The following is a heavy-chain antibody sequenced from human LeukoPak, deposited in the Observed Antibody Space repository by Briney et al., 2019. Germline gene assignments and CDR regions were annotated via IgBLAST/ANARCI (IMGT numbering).Heavy chain of an antibody. D-gene: IGHD5-18*01. J-gene: IGHJ4*02. CDR1: GGSFSGYY. CDR3: ARGQKYSYGYRVTELGSGYFDY. Sequence: PSETLSLTCAVYGGSFSGYYWSWIRQPPGKGLEWIGYIYYSGSTKYNPSLKSRVSISVDTSKNQLSLRLSSVTAADTAVYYCARGQKYSYGYRVTELGSGYFDYWGQGTLVTVSS. V-gene: IGHV4-59*01. CDR2: IYYSGST.